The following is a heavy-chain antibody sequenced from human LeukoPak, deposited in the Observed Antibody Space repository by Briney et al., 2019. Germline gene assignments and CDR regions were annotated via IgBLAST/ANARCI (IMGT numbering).Heavy chain of an antibody. CDR2: IIPIFGTA. D-gene: IGHD3-22*01. Sequence: SVKVSCKASGGTFSSYAISWVRQAPGQGLEWMGGIIPIFGTANYAQKFQGRVTITADESTSTAYMELSSLRSEDTAVYYCASTPYYYDSSGYYYCDYWGQGTLVTVSS. CDR3: ASTPYYYDSSGYYYCDY. V-gene: IGHV1-69*13. J-gene: IGHJ4*02. CDR1: GGTFSSYA.